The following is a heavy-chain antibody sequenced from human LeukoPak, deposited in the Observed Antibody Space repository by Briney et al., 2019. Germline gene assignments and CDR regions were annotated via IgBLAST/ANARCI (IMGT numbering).Heavy chain of an antibody. J-gene: IGHJ3*02. CDR3: ARVRGSYYAFDI. V-gene: IGHV3-11*01. Sequence: GGSLRLSCEASGLTFSNSYMSWIRQAPGKGLEWVSYISSSGSTIYYADSVKGRFTISRDNAKNSLYLQMNSLRAEDTAVYYCARVRGSYYAFDIWGQGTMVTVSS. D-gene: IGHD1-26*01. CDR1: GLTFSNSY. CDR2: ISSSGSTI.